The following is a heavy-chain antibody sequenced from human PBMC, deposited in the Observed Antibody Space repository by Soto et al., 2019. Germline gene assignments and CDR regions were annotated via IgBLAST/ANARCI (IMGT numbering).Heavy chain of an antibody. CDR1: GYTFTRYY. D-gene: IGHD3-10*01. CDR3: ARGLMVRGTTRSS. Sequence: GASVKVSCKASGYTFTRYYINWVRQATGQGLEWMGWMNPNSGNTGYAQKFQGRVTMTRNTSISTAYMELSSLRSEDTAVYYCARGLMVRGTTRSSWGQGTLVTVSS. V-gene: IGHV1-8*01. CDR2: MNPNSGNT. J-gene: IGHJ5*02.